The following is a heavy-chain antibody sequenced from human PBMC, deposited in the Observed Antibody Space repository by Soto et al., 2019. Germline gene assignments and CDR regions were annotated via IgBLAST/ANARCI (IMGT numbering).Heavy chain of an antibody. V-gene: IGHV3-15*07. CDR3: TTEGGDNIYYYDSSWAFDI. CDR2: IKSKTDGGTT. CDR1: GFTFSNAW. D-gene: IGHD3-22*01. Sequence: GGSLRLSCAASGFTFSNAWMNWVRQAPGKGLEWVGRIKSKTDGGTTDYAAPVKGRFTISRDDSKNTLYLQMNSLKTEDTAVYYCTTEGGDNIYYYDSSWAFDIWGQGTMVTVSS. J-gene: IGHJ3*02.